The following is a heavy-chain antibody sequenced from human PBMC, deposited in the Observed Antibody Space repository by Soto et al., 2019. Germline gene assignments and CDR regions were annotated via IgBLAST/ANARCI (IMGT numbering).Heavy chain of an antibody. CDR2: TGSGTGPG. Sequence: QVQLVQSGTEVKKPGSSVKVSCKASGGSLSTNPISWVRQAPGQGLEWMGGTGSGTGPGNHAQKFQGRLTVTADKSTSKVYMELTKLSAEDTDVYYCARRDSGGLYRFFDSWGQGTLVTVSS. D-gene: IGHD2-15*01. V-gene: IGHV1-69*06. CDR3: ARRDSGGLYRFFDS. CDR1: GGSLSTNP. J-gene: IGHJ4*02.